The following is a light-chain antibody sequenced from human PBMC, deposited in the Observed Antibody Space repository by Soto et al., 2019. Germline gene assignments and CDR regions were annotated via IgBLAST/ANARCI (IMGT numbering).Light chain of an antibody. CDR1: SSDVGAYNY. CDR2: DVS. Sequence: QSALTQPASVSGSPGQSITISCTGTSSDVGAYNYVSWFQQHPGKAPKLMIYDVSNRPSGVSNRFSGSKSGNTASLTISGLQAEDEADYYCSSYARNRDVLFGGGTKLTVL. V-gene: IGLV2-14*01. CDR3: SSYARNRDVL. J-gene: IGLJ2*01.